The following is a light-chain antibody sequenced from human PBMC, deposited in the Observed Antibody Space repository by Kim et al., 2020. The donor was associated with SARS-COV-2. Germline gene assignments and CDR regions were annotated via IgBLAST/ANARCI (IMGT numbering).Light chain of an antibody. CDR3: QHYDSSPLI. CDR1: QTIRSTH. Sequence: SPGERATISSRASQTIRSTHLAWYQQKSGQAPTLLIYGASTRATGIPERFSGSGSGADFTLTVTRLEPEDSAVYYCQHYDSSPLIFGGGTKVDIK. CDR2: GAS. J-gene: IGKJ4*01. V-gene: IGKV3-20*01.